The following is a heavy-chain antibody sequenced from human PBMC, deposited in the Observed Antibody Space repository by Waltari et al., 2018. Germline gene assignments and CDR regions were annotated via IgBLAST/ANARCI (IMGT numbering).Heavy chain of an antibody. CDR3: ARGRGTYDFWSGYHHDAFDI. CDR2: INHSGST. Sequence: QVQLQQWGAGLLKPSETLSLTCAVYGGSFSGYYWSWIRQPPGKGLEWIGEINHSGSTNYNPSLKSRVTISVDTSKNQFSLKLSSVTAADTAVYYCARGRGTYDFWSGYHHDAFDIWGQGTMVTVSS. V-gene: IGHV4-34*01. CDR1: GGSFSGYY. J-gene: IGHJ3*02. D-gene: IGHD3-3*01.